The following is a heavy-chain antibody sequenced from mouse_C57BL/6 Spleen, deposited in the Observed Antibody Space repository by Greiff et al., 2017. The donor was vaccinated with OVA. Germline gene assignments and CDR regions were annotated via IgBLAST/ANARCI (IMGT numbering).Heavy chain of an antibody. Sequence: QVTLKESGPGILQSSQTLSLTCSFSGFSLSTSGMGVSWIRQPSGKGLEWLAHIYWDDDKRYNPSLKSRLTISKDTSRNQVFLKITSVDTADTATYYCAREGGYYGSHWYFDVWGTGTTVTVSS. D-gene: IGHD1-1*01. J-gene: IGHJ1*03. V-gene: IGHV8-12*01. CDR3: AREGGYYGSHWYFDV. CDR1: GFSLSTSGMG. CDR2: IYWDDDK.